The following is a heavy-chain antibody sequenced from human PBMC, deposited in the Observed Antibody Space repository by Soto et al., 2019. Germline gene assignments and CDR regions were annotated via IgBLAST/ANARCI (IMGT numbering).Heavy chain of an antibody. CDR2: IYTSGST. Sequence: TLSLTCTVSGGSISSYYWSWIRQPAGKGLEWIGRIYTSGSTNYNPSLKSRVTMSVDTSKNQFSLKLSSVTAADTAVYYCARDTYYYDSSGYYFAEYFQHWGQGTLVTVSS. CDR3: ARDTYYYDSSGYYFAEYFQH. J-gene: IGHJ1*01. D-gene: IGHD3-22*01. V-gene: IGHV4-4*07. CDR1: GGSISSYY.